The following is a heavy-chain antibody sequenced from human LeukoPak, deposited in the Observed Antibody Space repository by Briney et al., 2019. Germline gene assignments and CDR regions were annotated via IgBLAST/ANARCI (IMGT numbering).Heavy chain of an antibody. CDR2: IYYSGST. V-gene: IGHV4-59*01. CDR3: ARAVTGRFDY. J-gene: IGHJ4*02. Sequence: SETLSLTCTVSGGSISSYYWSWIRQPPGKGLEWIGYIYYSGSTNYNPSLKSRVTISVDTSKNQFSLKLSSVTAADTAVYYCARAVTGRFDYWGQGTLVTVSS. D-gene: IGHD6-19*01. CDR1: GGSISSYY.